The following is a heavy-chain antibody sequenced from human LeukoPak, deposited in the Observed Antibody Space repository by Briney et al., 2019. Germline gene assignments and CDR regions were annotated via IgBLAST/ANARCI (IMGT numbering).Heavy chain of an antibody. CDR1: GGSISSYY. D-gene: IGHD3-16*01. CDR3: ARGAYDYVWGSPKNWFDP. Sequence: SETLSLICTVSGGSISSYYWSWIRQPPGKGLEWIGYIYYSGSTNYNPSLKSRVTISVDTSKNQFSLKLSSVTAADTAVYYCARGAYDYVWGSPKNWFDPWGQGTLVTVSS. J-gene: IGHJ5*02. CDR2: IYYSGST. V-gene: IGHV4-59*01.